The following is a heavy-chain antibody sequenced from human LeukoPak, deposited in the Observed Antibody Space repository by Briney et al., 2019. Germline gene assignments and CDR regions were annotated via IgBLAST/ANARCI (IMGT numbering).Heavy chain of an antibody. J-gene: IGHJ3*02. Sequence: GGSLRLSCAASGFTFSSYEMNWVRQAPGKGLEWVSYISSSGSTIYYADSVKGRFTISRDNAKNSLYLQMSSLRAEDTAVYYCARGKSGYDILTGYPNDAFDIWGQGTMVTVSS. CDR2: ISSSGSTI. D-gene: IGHD3-9*01. V-gene: IGHV3-48*03. CDR3: ARGKSGYDILTGYPNDAFDI. CDR1: GFTFSSYE.